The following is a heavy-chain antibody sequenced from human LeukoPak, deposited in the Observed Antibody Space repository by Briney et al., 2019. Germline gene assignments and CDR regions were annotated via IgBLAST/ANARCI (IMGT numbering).Heavy chain of an antibody. Sequence: TSETLSLTCTVSGGSISSYYWSWIRQPAGKGLEWIGRIYTSGSTNYNPSLKSRVTMSVDTSKNQFSLKLSSVTAADTAVYYCARAARESPYYDFWSGYWDDWGNIDYWGQGTLVTVSS. V-gene: IGHV4-4*07. D-gene: IGHD3-3*01. CDR2: IYTSGST. CDR1: GGSISSYY. J-gene: IGHJ4*02. CDR3: ARAARESPYYDFWSGYWDDWGNIDY.